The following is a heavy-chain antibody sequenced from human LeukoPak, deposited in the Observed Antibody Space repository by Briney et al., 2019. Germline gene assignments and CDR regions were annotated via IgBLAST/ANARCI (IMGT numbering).Heavy chain of an antibody. D-gene: IGHD3/OR15-3a*01. CDR3: AKDLHRGPSYFDY. Sequence: GGSLRLSCAASGFTFSSYEMNWVRQAPGKGLEWVSYISSSGSTIYYADSVKGRFTISRDNSKNTLYLQMNSLRAEDTAVYYCAKDLHRGPSYFDYWGQGTLVTVSS. V-gene: IGHV3-48*03. J-gene: IGHJ4*02. CDR2: ISSSGSTI. CDR1: GFTFSSYE.